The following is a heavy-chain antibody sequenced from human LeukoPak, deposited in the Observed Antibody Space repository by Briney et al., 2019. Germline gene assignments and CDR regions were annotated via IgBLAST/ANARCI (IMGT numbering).Heavy chain of an antibody. J-gene: IGHJ5*02. CDR3: ASSSDYGDYYWFDP. D-gene: IGHD4-17*01. V-gene: IGHV4-59*08. CDR2: IYYSGST. CDR1: GGSISSYY. Sequence: SETLSLTCTVSGGSISSYYWSWIRQPPGKGLEWIGNIYYSGSTNYNPSLKSRVTISVDTSKNQFSLKLSSVTAADTAVYYCASSSDYGDYYWFDPWGQGTLVTVSS.